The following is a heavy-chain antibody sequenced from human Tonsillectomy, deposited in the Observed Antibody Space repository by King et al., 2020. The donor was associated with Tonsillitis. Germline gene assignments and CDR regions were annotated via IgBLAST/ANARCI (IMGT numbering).Heavy chain of an antibody. CDR2: INHSGST. CDR3: AGEVGSGYWYFDY. D-gene: IGHD3-10*01. V-gene: IGHV4-34*01. J-gene: IGHJ4*02. CDR1: GGSLSGYY. Sequence: VQLQQWGAGLLKPSEPLSLTCAVYGGSLSGYYWSWIRQPPGKGLEWIGEINHSGSTNYNPSLKSRVSISVDTSKNQFSLKLSSVTAADTAVYYCAGEVGSGYWYFDYWGQGTLVTVSS.